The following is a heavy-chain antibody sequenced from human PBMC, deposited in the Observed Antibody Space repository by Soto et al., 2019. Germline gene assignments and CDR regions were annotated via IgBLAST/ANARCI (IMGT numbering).Heavy chain of an antibody. V-gene: IGHV4-34*01. CDR3: ARVARTYDYIWGSYRYRPSYFDY. J-gene: IGHJ4*02. D-gene: IGHD3-16*02. CDR2: INHSGST. Sequence: SETLSLTCAVYGGSFSGYYWSWIRQPPGKGLEWIGEINHSGSTNYNPSLKSRVTISVDTSKNQFSLKLSSVTAADTAVYYCARVARTYDYIWGSYRYRPSYFDYWGQGTLVTVSS. CDR1: GGSFSGYY.